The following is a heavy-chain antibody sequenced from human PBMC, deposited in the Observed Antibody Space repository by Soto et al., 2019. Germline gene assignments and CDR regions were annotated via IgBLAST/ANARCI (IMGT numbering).Heavy chain of an antibody. Sequence: VQLVQSGAEVRKPGSSVKVSCKASGGDFKNFIIAWVRQAPGHGLEWMGGVIPIFGTPNFLQKCQDRVTICAVGATCTTFVELRSLRSRDTAVHSCARVGSWLSTSWRYYGMEFGGQGPTDTVSS. D-gene: IGHD2-2*01. CDR1: GGDFKNFI. CDR2: VIPIFGTP. V-gene: IGHV1-69*01. CDR3: ARVGSWLSTSWRYYGMEF. J-gene: IGHJ6*01.